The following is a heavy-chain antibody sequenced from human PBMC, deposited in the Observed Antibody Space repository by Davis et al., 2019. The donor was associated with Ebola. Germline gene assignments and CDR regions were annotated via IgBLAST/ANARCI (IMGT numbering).Heavy chain of an antibody. CDR1: GFTFSSYA. D-gene: IGHD6-19*01. CDR3: ASMQWHEGYGMDV. CDR2: ISSSGSTI. Sequence: GGSLRLSCAASGFTFSSYAMHWVRQAPGKGLEWVSYISSSGSTIYYADSVKGRFTISRDNAKNSLYLQMNSLRAEDTAVYYCASMQWHEGYGMDVWGQGTTVTVSS. J-gene: IGHJ6*02. V-gene: IGHV3-48*04.